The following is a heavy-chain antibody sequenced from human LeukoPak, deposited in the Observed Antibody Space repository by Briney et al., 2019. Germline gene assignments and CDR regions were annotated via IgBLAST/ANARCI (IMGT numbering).Heavy chain of an antibody. CDR2: IYHSGST. Sequence: SETLSLTCAVSGGSISSGGYSWSWIQQPPGKGLEWIGYIYHSGSTYYNPSLKSRVTISVDRSKNQFSLKLSSVTAADTAVYYCARLVERSYQFDYWGQGTLVTVSS. D-gene: IGHD1-26*01. CDR1: GGSISSGGYS. J-gene: IGHJ4*02. V-gene: IGHV4-30-2*01. CDR3: ARLVERSYQFDY.